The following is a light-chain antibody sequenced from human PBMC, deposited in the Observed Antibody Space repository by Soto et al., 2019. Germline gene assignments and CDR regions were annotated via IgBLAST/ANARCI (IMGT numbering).Light chain of an antibody. V-gene: IGKV1-5*01. CDR2: DAS. CDR3: QQYTTYPYT. CDR1: QSVTNW. Sequence: DIQMTQSPSTLSASVGDRVTITCRASQSVTNWLAWYQQKPGKAPNLLIYDASRLQSGIPSRFSGSGSVTEFTLTISSLQPDDVATYYCQQYTTYPYTFGQGTKLEIK. J-gene: IGKJ2*01.